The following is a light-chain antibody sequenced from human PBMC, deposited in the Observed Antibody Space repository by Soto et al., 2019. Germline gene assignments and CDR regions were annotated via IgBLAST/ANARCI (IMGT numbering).Light chain of an antibody. Sequence: EIVLTQSPGTLSLSPGEGATLSCRASQSVTSNYLAWYQQKPGQAPRLLIYGASNRATGIPDRFSGSGSGTDFTLTISRLEPEDFAVYYCQQYGSSGTFGQGTRWIS. CDR3: QQYGSSGT. V-gene: IGKV3-20*01. J-gene: IGKJ1*01. CDR2: GAS. CDR1: QSVTSNY.